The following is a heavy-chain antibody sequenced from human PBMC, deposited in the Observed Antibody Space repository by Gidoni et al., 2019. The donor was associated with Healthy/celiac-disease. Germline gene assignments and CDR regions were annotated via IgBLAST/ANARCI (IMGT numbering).Heavy chain of an antibody. CDR3: ASRTVPSVAFDI. CDR2: SYHSGST. V-gene: IGHV4-38-2*02. Sequence: QVQLQESGPGLVKPSETLSLTCTVSGYSISSGYYWGWIRQPPGKGLEWIGSSYHSGSTYYNPSLKIRVTISVDTSKNQFSLQLSSVTAADTAVYYCASRTVPSVAFDIWGQGTMVTVSS. D-gene: IGHD2-2*01. J-gene: IGHJ3*02. CDR1: GYSISSGYY.